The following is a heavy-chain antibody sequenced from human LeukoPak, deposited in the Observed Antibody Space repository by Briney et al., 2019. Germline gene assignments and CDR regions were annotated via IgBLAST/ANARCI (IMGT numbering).Heavy chain of an antibody. CDR3: ARRGIAAAAFDY. CDR1: GGSISSSSYY. J-gene: IGHJ4*02. V-gene: IGHV4-39*07. D-gene: IGHD6-13*01. Sequence: SETLSLTCTVSGGSISSSSYYWGWIRQPPGKGLEWIGSIYYSGSTYYNPSLKSRVTISVDTSKNQFSLKLSSVTAADTAVYYCARRGIAAAAFDYWGQGTLVTVSS. CDR2: IYYSGST.